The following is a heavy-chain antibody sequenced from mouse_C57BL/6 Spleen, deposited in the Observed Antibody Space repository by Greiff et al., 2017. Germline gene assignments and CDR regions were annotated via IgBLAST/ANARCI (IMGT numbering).Heavy chain of an antibody. Sequence: EVKLVESGGGLVKPGGSLKLSCAASGFTFSSYAMSWVRQTPEKRLEWVATISDGGSYTYYPDNVKGRFTISRDNAKNNLYLQMSHLKSEDTAMYDCARDGTYYSNLAWFAYWGQGTLVTVSA. V-gene: IGHV5-4*01. D-gene: IGHD2-5*01. CDR2: ISDGGSYT. J-gene: IGHJ3*01. CDR3: ARDGTYYSNLAWFAY. CDR1: GFTFSSYA.